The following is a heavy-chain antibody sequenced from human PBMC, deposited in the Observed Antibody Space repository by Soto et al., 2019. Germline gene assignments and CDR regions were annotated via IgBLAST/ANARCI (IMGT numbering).Heavy chain of an antibody. V-gene: IGHV1-69*01. CDR2: IIPIFGTA. J-gene: IGHJ5*02. CDR3: ARGTGSSGWYKRDWFDP. Sequence: QVQLVQSGAEVKKPGSSVKVSCKASGGTFSSYAISWVRQAPGQGLEWMGGIIPIFGTANYAQKFQGRVTITADESTSTAYMELSSLGSEDTAVYYCARGTGSSGWYKRDWFDPWGQGTLVTVSS. CDR1: GGTFSSYA. D-gene: IGHD6-19*01.